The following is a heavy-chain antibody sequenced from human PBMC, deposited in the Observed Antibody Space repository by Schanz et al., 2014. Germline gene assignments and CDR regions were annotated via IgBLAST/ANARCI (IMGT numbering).Heavy chain of an antibody. V-gene: IGHV3-30*04. CDR3: ARHCGGDCYPY. CDR2: ISYDGSNK. J-gene: IGHJ4*02. CDR1: GFAFESYA. D-gene: IGHD2-21*01. Sequence: VQLVEYGGGLVQPGESLRLSCAASGFAFESYAMHWVRQAPGKGLEWVAVISYDGSNKYYADSVKGRFTISRDNSKNTLYLQMNSLRAEDTAVYYCARHCGGDCYPYWGQGTLVTVSS.